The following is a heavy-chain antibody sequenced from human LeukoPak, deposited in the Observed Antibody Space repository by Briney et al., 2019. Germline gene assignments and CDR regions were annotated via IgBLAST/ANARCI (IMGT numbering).Heavy chain of an antibody. CDR3: AKDGSWGDYYFYFYIDV. J-gene: IGHJ6*03. Sequence: TGGSLRLSCAASGFNFLTYWMSWVRQAPGKGLEWISGISASGHYTYTADSLKGRFSISRDNSKNTLYLQMNSLRAEDTALYYCAKDGSWGDYYFYFYIDVWGKGTTVTVSS. D-gene: IGHD3-16*01. V-gene: IGHV3-23*01. CDR1: GFNFLTYW. CDR2: ISASGHYT.